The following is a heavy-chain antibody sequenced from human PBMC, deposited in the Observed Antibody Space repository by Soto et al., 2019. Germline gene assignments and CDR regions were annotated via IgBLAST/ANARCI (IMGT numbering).Heavy chain of an antibody. V-gene: IGHV1-18*04. CDR2: ISAYTGDT. CDR1: GYTFTSYG. D-gene: IGHD6-19*01. Sequence: QVQLVQSGAEVKKPGASVKVSCKASGYTFTSYGISCVRQAPGPGRERMGWISAYTGDTNYAQKLKGRGTMTTDTSTSTAYMELRSLRSDDKAVYYCARDPAQYSRGWYGEVYYYYGMDVRGKGPKVTVSS. J-gene: IGHJ6*04. CDR3: ARDPAQYSRGWYGEVYYYYGMDV.